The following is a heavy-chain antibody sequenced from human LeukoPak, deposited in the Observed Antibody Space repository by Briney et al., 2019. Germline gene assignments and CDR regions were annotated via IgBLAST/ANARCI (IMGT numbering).Heavy chain of an antibody. CDR2: ISGSGGST. J-gene: IGHJ4*02. CDR1: GFTFSSYA. CDR3: AKGRPTTVVTPRGNYFDY. Sequence: PGGSLRLSCAASGFTFSSYAMSWVRQAPGKGLEWVSAISGSGGSTYYADSVKGRFTISRDNSKNTLYLQMNSLRAEDTAVYYCAKGRPTTVVTPRGNYFDYWGQGTLVTVSS. D-gene: IGHD4-23*01. V-gene: IGHV3-23*01.